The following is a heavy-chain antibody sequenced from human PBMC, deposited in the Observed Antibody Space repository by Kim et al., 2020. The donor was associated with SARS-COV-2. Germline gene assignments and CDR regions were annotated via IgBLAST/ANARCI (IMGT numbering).Heavy chain of an antibody. Sequence: SETLSLTCTVSGGSISSYYWSWIRQPPGKGLEWIGYIYYSGSTNYNPSLKSRVTISVDTSKNQFSLKLSSVTAADTAVYYCARRRSAEPYNWNSYWYFDLWGRGTLVTVSS. CDR3: ARRRSAEPYNWNSYWYFDL. J-gene: IGHJ2*01. D-gene: IGHD1-7*01. V-gene: IGHV4-59*01. CDR1: GGSISSYY. CDR2: IYYSGST.